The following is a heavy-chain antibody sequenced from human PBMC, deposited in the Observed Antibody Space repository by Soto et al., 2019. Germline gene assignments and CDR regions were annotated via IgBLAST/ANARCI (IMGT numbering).Heavy chain of an antibody. Sequence: QVPLVQSGAEVKEPGASVTVSCRASGDRFTDYYMHWVRQAPGQGLEWMGWINPNSGVTKYAQKFQGWVTMTRDTSIRTVYMQLSRLGFDDTAIYYCARESGGATATLDYYYFYMDVWGTGTTVTVSS. J-gene: IGHJ6*03. V-gene: IGHV1-2*04. D-gene: IGHD5-12*01. CDR1: GDRFTDYY. CDR2: INPNSGVT. CDR3: ARESGGATATLDYYYFYMDV.